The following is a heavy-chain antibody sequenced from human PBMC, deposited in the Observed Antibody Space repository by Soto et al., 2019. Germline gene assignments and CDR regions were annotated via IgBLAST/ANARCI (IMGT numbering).Heavy chain of an antibody. CDR1: GLTVSSNH. CDR2: IYSGGNT. CDR3: ARVIRGSYDY. J-gene: IGHJ4*02. V-gene: IGHV3-53*01. Sequence: GGSLRLSCEVSGLTVSSNHMSWARQAPGKGLEWVSIIYSGGNTYNADSVKGRVTISRDNSKNTLYLQMNRLGAEDTAMYYCARVIRGSYDYWGQGTLVTVSS. D-gene: IGHD1-26*01.